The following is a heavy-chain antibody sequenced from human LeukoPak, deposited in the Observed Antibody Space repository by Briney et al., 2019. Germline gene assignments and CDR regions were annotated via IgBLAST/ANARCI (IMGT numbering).Heavy chain of an antibody. CDR3: ARGLSAIVH. D-gene: IGHD2-21*02. CDR1: GGSFSGYY. V-gene: IGHV4-34*01. Sequence: SETLSLTCAVYGGSFSGYYWSWIRQLPGKGLEWIGEINHSGSTNYNPSLKSRVIISVDTSKNQFSLKLNSVTAADTAVYYCARGLSAIVHWGQGTLVTVSS. CDR2: INHSGST. J-gene: IGHJ4*02.